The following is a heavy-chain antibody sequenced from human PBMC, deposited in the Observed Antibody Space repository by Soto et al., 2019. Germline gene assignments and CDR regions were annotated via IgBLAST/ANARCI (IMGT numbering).Heavy chain of an antibody. Sequence: ASVKVSCKVSGYTLTELSMHWVRQAPGKGLEWMGGFDPEDGETNYAQKFQGRVTMTEDTSTDTAYMELSSLRSEDTAVYYCARVLYSSYHPPPRNFDFWGQGTLVTVSS. J-gene: IGHJ4*02. CDR1: GYTLTELS. CDR2: FDPEDGET. V-gene: IGHV1-24*01. CDR3: ARVLYSSYHPPPRNFDF. D-gene: IGHD6-6*01.